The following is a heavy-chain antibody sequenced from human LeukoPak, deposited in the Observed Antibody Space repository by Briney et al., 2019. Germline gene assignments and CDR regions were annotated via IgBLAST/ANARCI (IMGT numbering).Heavy chain of an antibody. CDR3: ARGPH. V-gene: IGHV3-7*01. J-gene: IGHJ4*02. Sequence: GGSLRLSCAASGFTFTNYWMSWVRQAPGKGLEWVASIKEGGGEKYYVDSVKGRFTISRDNAKNSVYLQVNSLRTEDTAVYYCARGPHWGQGTLVTVSS. CDR1: GFTFTNYW. CDR2: IKEGGGEK.